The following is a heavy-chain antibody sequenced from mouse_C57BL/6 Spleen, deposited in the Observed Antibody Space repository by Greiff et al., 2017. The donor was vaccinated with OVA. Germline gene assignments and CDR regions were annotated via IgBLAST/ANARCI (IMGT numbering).Heavy chain of an antibody. Sequence: QVQLQQPGAELVRPGSSVKLSCKASGYTFTSYWMHWVKQRPIQGLEWIGNIDPSDSETHYNQKFKDKATLTVDKSSSTAYMQLSSLTSEVSAVYYCARDGFHGGFAYWGQGTLVTVSA. CDR3: ARDGFHGGFAY. CDR2: IDPSDSET. J-gene: IGHJ3*01. CDR1: GYTFTSYW. D-gene: IGHD1-1*01. V-gene: IGHV1-52*01.